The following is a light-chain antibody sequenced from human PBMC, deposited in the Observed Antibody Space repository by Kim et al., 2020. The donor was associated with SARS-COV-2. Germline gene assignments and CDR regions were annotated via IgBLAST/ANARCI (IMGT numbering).Light chain of an antibody. CDR3: QQSSITHYT. CDR2: AAS. J-gene: IGKJ2*01. V-gene: IGKV1-39*01. Sequence: SVSVGDRVVIPCRASHNIAEYLLLYHQKPGKAPRLLVYAASTLQRGVPGRFSGSGSGTEFTLTITSLRPEDSATYYCQQSSITHYTFGQGTKLEI. CDR1: HNIAEY.